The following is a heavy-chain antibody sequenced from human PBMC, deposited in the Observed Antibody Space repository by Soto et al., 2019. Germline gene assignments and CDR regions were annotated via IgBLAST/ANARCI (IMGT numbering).Heavy chain of an antibody. D-gene: IGHD5-12*01. CDR2: IKSKTDGGTT. V-gene: IGHV3-15*07. Sequence: EVQLVESGGGLVKPGGSLRLSCAASGFTFSNAWMNWVRQAPGKGLEWVGRIKSKTDGGTTDYAAPVKGRFTISRDDSKNTLYLQMNSLKTEDTAVYYCTSVYLVATRGDDAFDIWGQGTMVTVSS. J-gene: IGHJ3*02. CDR1: GFTFSNAW. CDR3: TSVYLVATRGDDAFDI.